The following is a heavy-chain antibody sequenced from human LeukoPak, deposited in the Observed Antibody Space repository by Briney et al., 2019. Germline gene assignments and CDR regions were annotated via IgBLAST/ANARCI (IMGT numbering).Heavy chain of an antibody. J-gene: IGHJ6*03. CDR1: GGSISSYY. Sequence: SETLSLTCTVSGGSISSYYWSWIRQPPGKGLEWIGYIYYSGSTNYNPSLKSRVTISVDTSKNQFSLKLSSVTAADTAVYYCARVNKQLVRYYYYYMGVWGKGTTVTISS. D-gene: IGHD6-13*01. CDR3: ARVNKQLVRYYYYYMGV. CDR2: IYYSGST. V-gene: IGHV4-59*01.